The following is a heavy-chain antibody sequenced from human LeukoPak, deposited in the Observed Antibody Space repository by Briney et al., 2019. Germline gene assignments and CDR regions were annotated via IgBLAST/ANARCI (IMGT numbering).Heavy chain of an antibody. CDR3: ATAPIVVVPAAINWYFDL. D-gene: IGHD2-2*02. V-gene: IGHV1-24*01. Sequence: ASVKVSCKASGYTFISYYMHWVRQAPGKGLEWMGGFDPEDGETIYAQKFQGRVTMTEDTSTDTAYMELSSLRSEDTAVYYCATAPIVVVPAAINWYFDLWGRGTLVTVSS. CDR1: GYTFISYY. CDR2: FDPEDGET. J-gene: IGHJ2*01.